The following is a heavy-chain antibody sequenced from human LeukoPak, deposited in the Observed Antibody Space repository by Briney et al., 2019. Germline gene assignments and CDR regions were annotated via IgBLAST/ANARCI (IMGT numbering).Heavy chain of an antibody. Sequence: PSETLSLTCTVSGGSISSYYWSWLRRPPGKGLEWIGYIYYSGSTNYNPSLKSRVTISVDTSKNQFSLKLSSVTAADTAVYYCARAVTPTNWFDPWGQGTLVTVSS. J-gene: IGHJ5*02. CDR1: GGSISSYY. V-gene: IGHV4-59*01. CDR2: IYYSGST. CDR3: ARAVTPTNWFDP. D-gene: IGHD4-17*01.